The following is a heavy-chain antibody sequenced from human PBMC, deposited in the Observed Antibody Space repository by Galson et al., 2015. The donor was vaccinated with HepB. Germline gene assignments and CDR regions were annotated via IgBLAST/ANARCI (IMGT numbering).Heavy chain of an antibody. Sequence: SVKVSCKASGCTFTSYYMHWVRQAPGQGLERMGIINPSGGSTSYAQKFQGRVTMTRDTSTSTVYMELSSLRSEDTAVYYCARDCSSTSCPSDYWGQGTLVTVSS. J-gene: IGHJ4*02. CDR2: INPSGGST. D-gene: IGHD2-2*01. V-gene: IGHV1-46*01. CDR1: GCTFTSYY. CDR3: ARDCSSTSCPSDY.